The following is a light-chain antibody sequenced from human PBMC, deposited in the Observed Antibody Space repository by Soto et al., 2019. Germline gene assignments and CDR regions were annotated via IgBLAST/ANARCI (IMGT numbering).Light chain of an antibody. CDR3: SSYAGSNSCV. CDR1: SSDIGGYNF. CDR2: GVS. J-gene: IGLJ3*02. Sequence: QSALTQPPSASGSPGQSVTISCTGTSSDIGGYNFVSWYQQHPGKVPKLIISGVSKRPSGVPDRFSGSKSGNTASLTVSGLQPEDDADYYCSSYAGSNSCVFGGGTKVTVL. V-gene: IGLV2-8*01.